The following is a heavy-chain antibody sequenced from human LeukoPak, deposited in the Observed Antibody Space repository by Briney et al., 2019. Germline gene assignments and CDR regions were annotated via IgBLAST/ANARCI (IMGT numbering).Heavy chain of an antibody. CDR1: GGSISSGDYY. Sequence: PSETLSLTCTVSGGSISSGDYYWSWIRQPPGRGLEWIGYIYYSGSTYYNPSLKSRVTISVDTSKNQFSLKLSSVTAADTAVYYCARGIWFGEHAQRDYWGQGTLVTVSS. J-gene: IGHJ4*02. D-gene: IGHD3-10*01. CDR2: IYYSGST. CDR3: ARGIWFGEHAQRDY. V-gene: IGHV4-30-4*01.